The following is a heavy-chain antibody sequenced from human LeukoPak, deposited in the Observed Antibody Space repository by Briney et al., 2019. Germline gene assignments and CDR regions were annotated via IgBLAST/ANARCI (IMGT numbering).Heavy chain of an antibody. J-gene: IGHJ6*02. V-gene: IGHV3-23*01. Sequence: GGSLRLSCAASGFAFSTYAMTWVRQAPGKGLEWVSSISGSGGSTYYADSVKGRFTISRDNAKNSLYLQMSNLRAEDTAVYFCARGGGLDVWGQGATVTVSS. CDR1: GFAFSTYA. D-gene: IGHD3-16*01. CDR2: ISGSGGST. CDR3: ARGGGLDV.